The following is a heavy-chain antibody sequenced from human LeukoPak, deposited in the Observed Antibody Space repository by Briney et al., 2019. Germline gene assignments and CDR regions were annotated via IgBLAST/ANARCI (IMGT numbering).Heavy chain of an antibody. V-gene: IGHV3-23*01. CDR3: ARGGVKGYYDSSGYDY. CDR2: ISGSGGST. J-gene: IGHJ4*02. CDR1: GFTFSSYA. Sequence: GGSLRLSCAASGFTFSSYAMSWVRQAPGKGLEWVSSISGSGGSTYYADSVKGRFTISRDNSKNTLYLQMNSLRAEDAAVYYCARGGVKGYYDSSGYDYWGQGTLVTASS. D-gene: IGHD3-22*01.